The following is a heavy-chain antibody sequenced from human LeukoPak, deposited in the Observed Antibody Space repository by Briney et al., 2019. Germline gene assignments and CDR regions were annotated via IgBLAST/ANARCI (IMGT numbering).Heavy chain of an antibody. CDR3: AKRGVSIMISFGGVPRWFDP. D-gene: IGHD3-16*01. Sequence: GGSLRLSCAASGFTFSAYAMSWVRQAPGKGLEWVSAISGSGDSTYYAYPEKSRSTISRDNSKNALCLQRNSLRAEDTAVYCCAKRGVSIMISFGGVPRWFDPWGQGTLVTVSS. V-gene: IGHV3-23*01. J-gene: IGHJ5*02. CDR2: ISGSGDST. CDR1: GFTFSAYA.